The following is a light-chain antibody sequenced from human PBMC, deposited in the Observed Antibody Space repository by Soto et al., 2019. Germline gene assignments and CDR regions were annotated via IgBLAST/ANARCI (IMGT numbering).Light chain of an antibody. V-gene: IGKV3-15*01. CDR3: QQYNNWPRT. J-gene: IGKJ1*01. Sequence: EIVLTQSPGTLSLSPGERATLSCRASQSVSSYLAWYQQKPGQAPRLLIYGTSTRATGIPARFSGSGSGTDFTLTISSLQFEDFAVYYCQQYNNWPRTFGQGTKVDIK. CDR2: GTS. CDR1: QSVSSY.